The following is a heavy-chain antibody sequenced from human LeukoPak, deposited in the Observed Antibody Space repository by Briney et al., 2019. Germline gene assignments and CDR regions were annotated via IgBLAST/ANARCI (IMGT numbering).Heavy chain of an antibody. Sequence: GGSLRLSCAASGFTFSNAWMSWVRQAPGKGLEWVGRIKSKTDGGTTDYAAPVKGRFTISRDDSKNTLYLQMNSLKTEDTAVYYCTTDVMVRGADWVTYFDYWGQGTLVTVSS. J-gene: IGHJ4*02. CDR1: GFTFSNAW. V-gene: IGHV3-15*01. CDR3: TTDVMVRGADWVTYFDY. D-gene: IGHD3-10*01. CDR2: IKSKTDGGTT.